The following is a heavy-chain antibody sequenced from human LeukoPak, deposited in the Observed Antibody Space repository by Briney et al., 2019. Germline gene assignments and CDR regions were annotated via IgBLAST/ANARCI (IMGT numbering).Heavy chain of an antibody. D-gene: IGHD6-6*01. Sequence: GESLKISCKGPGYSFTSYWISWVRQMPGKGLEWMGRIDPSDSYTNYSPSFQGHVTISADKSISTAYLQWSSLKASDTAMYYCARDSSSSVWFDPWGQGTLVTVSS. J-gene: IGHJ5*02. CDR2: IDPSDSYT. V-gene: IGHV5-10-1*01. CDR3: ARDSSSSVWFDP. CDR1: GYSFTSYW.